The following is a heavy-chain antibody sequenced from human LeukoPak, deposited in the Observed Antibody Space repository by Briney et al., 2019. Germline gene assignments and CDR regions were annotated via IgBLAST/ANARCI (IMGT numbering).Heavy chain of an antibody. CDR1: GYTFNSYD. D-gene: IGHD3-3*01. Sequence: ASVKVSCKASGYTFNSYDISWVRQAPGQGLEWMAWISTYSGNTNYALKVQGRATMTTDTSTSTAYMERRSLRSDDTAVYYCARVLRYDFWSAYYFDYWGQGTLVTVSS. CDR3: ARVLRYDFWSAYYFDY. V-gene: IGHV1-18*01. J-gene: IGHJ4*02. CDR2: ISTYSGNT.